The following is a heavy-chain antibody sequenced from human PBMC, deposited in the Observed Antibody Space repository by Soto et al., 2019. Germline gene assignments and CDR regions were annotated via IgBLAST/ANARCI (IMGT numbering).Heavy chain of an antibody. CDR3: AKDMSGSLFLRSGNGMDV. D-gene: IGHD3-10*01. CDR2: ISWNSGSI. Sequence: PGGSLRLSCAASGFTFDDYAMHWVRQAPGKGLEWVSGISWNSGSIDYADSVKGRFTISRDNAKNSLFLQMNSLRAEDTALYYCAKDMSGSLFLRSGNGMDVWGQGTTVTVSS. J-gene: IGHJ6*02. V-gene: IGHV3-9*01. CDR1: GFTFDDYA.